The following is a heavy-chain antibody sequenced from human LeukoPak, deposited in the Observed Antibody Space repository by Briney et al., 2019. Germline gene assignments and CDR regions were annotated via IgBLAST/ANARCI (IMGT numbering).Heavy chain of an antibody. D-gene: IGHD4-17*01. CDR3: ARPSEYGDPNYPFDL. CDR2: IYPGDSDI. J-gene: IGHJ3*01. Sequence: GESLQISCQGSGYSFTTYWIGWARQMPGKGLEWMGVIYPGDSDIRYSPSFQGQVTISADKSINTAYLQWSSLKASDTAMYYCARPSEYGDPNYPFDLWGQGTMVTVSS. CDR1: GYSFTTYW. V-gene: IGHV5-51*01.